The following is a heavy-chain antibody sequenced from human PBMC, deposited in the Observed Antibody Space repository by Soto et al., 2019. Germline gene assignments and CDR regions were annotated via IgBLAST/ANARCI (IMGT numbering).Heavy chain of an antibody. CDR3: ASDFSRVVNNWFDP. CDR2: IIPIFGTA. J-gene: IGHJ5*02. Sequence: SLEDSCKASGVTFSSYAICWVRQAPGQGLEWIGGIIPIFGTANYAQKFQGRVTITADKSTSTAYRELSSLRSGDTAVYYCASDFSRVVNNWFDPWGQGTLVTVSS. D-gene: IGHD3-3*01. V-gene: IGHV1-69*06. CDR1: GVTFSSYA.